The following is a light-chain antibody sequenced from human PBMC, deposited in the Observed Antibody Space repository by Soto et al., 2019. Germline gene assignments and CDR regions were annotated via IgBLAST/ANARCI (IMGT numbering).Light chain of an antibody. Sequence: EIVLTQSPGTLSLSPGERATLSCRASQSVSSSYLAWYQQKPGQAPRLLIYGASSRDTGITDRFSGSGSVTDFTLTISRLEPEDFAVYYCQQSGSSPLTFGQGTKVEIK. CDR1: QSVSSSY. CDR3: QQSGSSPLT. V-gene: IGKV3-20*01. J-gene: IGKJ1*01. CDR2: GAS.